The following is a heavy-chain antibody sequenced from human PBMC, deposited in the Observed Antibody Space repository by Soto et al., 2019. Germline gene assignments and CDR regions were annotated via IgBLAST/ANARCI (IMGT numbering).Heavy chain of an antibody. CDR2: ISYDGSNK. V-gene: IGHV3-30*18. D-gene: IGHD5-18*01. CDR3: ANGSPGGYSYGLPFDY. Sequence: GGSLRLSCAASGFTFSSYGMHWVRQAPGKGLEWVAVISYDGSNKYYADSVKGRFTISRDNSKNTLYLQMNSLRAEDTAVYYCANGSPGGYSYGLPFDYWGQGTLVTVSS. J-gene: IGHJ4*02. CDR1: GFTFSSYG.